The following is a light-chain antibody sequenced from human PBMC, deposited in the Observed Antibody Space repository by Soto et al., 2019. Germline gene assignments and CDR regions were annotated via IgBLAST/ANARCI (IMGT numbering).Light chain of an antibody. J-gene: IGKJ1*01. CDR3: QQYGSSPAT. Sequence: EIVLTQSPGTLSLSPGERATLSCRASQSVSSNYLAWYQQTPGQAPRLLIYGASSRAIGIPDRFSGSGSGTDFTLTISRLEPEDFAVYYCQQYGSSPATFGQGTKVDIK. CDR2: GAS. V-gene: IGKV3-20*01. CDR1: QSVSSNY.